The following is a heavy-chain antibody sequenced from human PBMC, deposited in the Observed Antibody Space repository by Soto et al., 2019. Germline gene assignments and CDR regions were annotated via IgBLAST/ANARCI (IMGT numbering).Heavy chain of an antibody. CDR1: GFTVSSNY. CDR3: ARDSRNRNFFDY. CDR2: IYSGGST. V-gene: IGHV3-53*01. D-gene: IGHD2-2*01. J-gene: IGHJ4*02. Sequence: EVQLVESGGGLIQPGGSLRLSCAAPGFTVSSNYMTWVRQAPGKGLEWVSVIYSGGSTYYADSVKGRFTISRDNSKNTLYLQMNSLRAEDTALYYCARDSRNRNFFDYWGQGTLVTVSS.